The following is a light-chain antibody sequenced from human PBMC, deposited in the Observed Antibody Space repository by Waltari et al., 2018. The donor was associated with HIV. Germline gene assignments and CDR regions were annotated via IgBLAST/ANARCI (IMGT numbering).Light chain of an antibody. CDR1: QSIGSS. J-gene: IGKJ3*01. CDR2: KAS. V-gene: IGKV1-5*03. Sequence: DIQMTQSPSTLSASVGDRVTITCRASQSIGSSLAWYQQKPGKAPKLLIYKASSLESGVPARFSGSGSGTELTLTISSLQPDDFATYYCQQYNSYPLTFGPGTKVDIK. CDR3: QQYNSYPLT.